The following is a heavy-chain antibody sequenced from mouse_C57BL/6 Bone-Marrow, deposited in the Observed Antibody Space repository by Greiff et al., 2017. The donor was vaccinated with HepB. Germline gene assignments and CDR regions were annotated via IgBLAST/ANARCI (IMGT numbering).Heavy chain of an antibody. V-gene: IGHV1-69*01. J-gene: IGHJ4*01. CDR3: AREYAMDY. CDR2: IDPSDSYT. CDR1: GYTFTSYW. Sequence: QVQLQQPGAELVMPGASVKLSCKASGYTFTSYWMHWVKQRPGQGLEWIGEIDPSDSYTNYNQKFKGKSTLTVDESSSTAYMQLSSLTSEDSAVYYCAREYAMDYWGQGTSVTVSS.